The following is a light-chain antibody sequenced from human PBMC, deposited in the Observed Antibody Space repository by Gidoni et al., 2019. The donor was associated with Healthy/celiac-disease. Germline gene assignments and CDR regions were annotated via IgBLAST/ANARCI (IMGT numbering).Light chain of an antibody. Sequence: QSALTQPASVSGSPGPSITISGTGTSSDVGGYNYVPWYQQHPGKTPTLRIYEVSNRPSGFSNRFSGSKSGNTASLTISGLQAEDEADYYCSSYTSSSTPGVVFGGGTKLTVL. CDR1: SSDVGGYNY. CDR3: SSYTSSSTPGVV. J-gene: IGLJ2*01. CDR2: EVS. V-gene: IGLV2-14*01.